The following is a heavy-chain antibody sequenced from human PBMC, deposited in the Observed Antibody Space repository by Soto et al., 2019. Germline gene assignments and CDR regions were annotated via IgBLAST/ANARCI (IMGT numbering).Heavy chain of an antibody. CDR3: ARGHLAVVPVASWYFYMDV. Sequence: GASVKVSCKASGYTFTSYAMHWVRQAPGQRLEWMGWINAGNGNTRYSQKFQGRVTITRDTSARTAYMELSSLRSEDTAVYYCARGHLAVVPVASWYFYMDVWGKGTTVTVSS. D-gene: IGHD2-2*01. CDR2: INAGNGNT. V-gene: IGHV1-3*01. J-gene: IGHJ6*03. CDR1: GYTFTSYA.